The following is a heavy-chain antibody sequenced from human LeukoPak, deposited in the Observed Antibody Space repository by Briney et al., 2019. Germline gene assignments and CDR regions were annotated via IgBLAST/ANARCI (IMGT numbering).Heavy chain of an antibody. V-gene: IGHV4-59*01. CDR1: GRSISGYY. CDR2: IYYSGST. CDR3: ARGFDSKSTYFDY. Sequence: SETLSLTCTVSGRSISGYYCSWVRQPPGKGLEWIGYIYYSGSTNYNPSLKSRVTISVDTSKNQFSLNLRAVTTADTAVYYCARGFDSKSTYFDYWGQGTLVTVSS. J-gene: IGHJ4*02. D-gene: IGHD5-12*01.